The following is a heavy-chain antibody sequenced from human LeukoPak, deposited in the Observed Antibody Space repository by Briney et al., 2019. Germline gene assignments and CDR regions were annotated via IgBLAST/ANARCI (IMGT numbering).Heavy chain of an antibody. D-gene: IGHD3-10*01. J-gene: IGHJ6*02. Sequence: SETLSLTCAVYGGSFSGYYWSWIRQPPGKGLEWIGEINHSGSTNYNPSLKSRVTMSVDTSKNQFSLKLSSVTAADTAVYYCARERTGRVRGVMGRDYYYYYGMDVWGQGTTVTVSS. CDR2: INHSGST. V-gene: IGHV4-34*01. CDR1: GGSFSGYY. CDR3: ARERTGRVRGVMGRDYYYYYGMDV.